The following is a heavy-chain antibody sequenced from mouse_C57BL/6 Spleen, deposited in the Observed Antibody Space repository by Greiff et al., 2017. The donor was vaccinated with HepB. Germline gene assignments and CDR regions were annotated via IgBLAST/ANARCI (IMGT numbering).Heavy chain of an antibody. Sequence: VQRVESGPGLVAPSQRLSITCTVSGFSLTSYGVDWVRQSPGKGLEWLGVIWGVGSTNYNSALKSRLSISKDNSKSQVFLKMNSLQTDDTAMYYCARVGSPFAYWGQGTLVTVSA. J-gene: IGHJ3*01. D-gene: IGHD1-1*02. CDR1: GFSLTSYG. CDR3: ARVGSPFAY. CDR2: IWGVGST. V-gene: IGHV2-6*01.